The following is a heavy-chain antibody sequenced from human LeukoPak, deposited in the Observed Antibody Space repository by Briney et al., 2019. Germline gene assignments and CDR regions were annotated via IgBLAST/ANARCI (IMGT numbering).Heavy chain of an antibody. CDR3: AKGGVRAYYGMDV. D-gene: IGHD3-10*01. CDR1: GSTFSSYA. Sequence: GGSLRLSCAASGSTFSSYAMSWVRQAPGKGLEWVSAVSGSGGSTYYADSVKGRFTISRDNSKNTLYLQMNSLRAEDTAVYYCAKGGVRAYYGMDVWGKGTTVTVSS. V-gene: IGHV3-23*01. J-gene: IGHJ6*04. CDR2: VSGSGGST.